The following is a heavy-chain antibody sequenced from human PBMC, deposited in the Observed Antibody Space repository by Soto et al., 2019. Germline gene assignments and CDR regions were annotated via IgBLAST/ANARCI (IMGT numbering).Heavy chain of an antibody. CDR1: GFTFSSYA. CDR2: ISHDGSNK. V-gene: IGHV3-30-3*01. D-gene: IGHD6-19*01. J-gene: IGHJ6*02. CDR3: ARDLVAVAVAGKAPPGMDV. Sequence: GGSLRLSCAASGFTFSSYAMHWVRQAPGKGLEWVAVISHDGSNKYYADSVKGRFTISRDNSKNTLYLQMNSLRAEDTAVYYCARDLVAVAVAGKAPPGMDVWGQGTTVTVSS.